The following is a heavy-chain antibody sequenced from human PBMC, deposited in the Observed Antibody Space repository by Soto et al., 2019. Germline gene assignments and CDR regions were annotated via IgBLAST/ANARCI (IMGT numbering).Heavy chain of an antibody. CDR3: ARGIKIPSGGGGWFDP. V-gene: IGHV4-59*01. CDR2: VFNSGST. J-gene: IGHJ5*02. D-gene: IGHD1-20*01. Sequence: QVQLQESGPGLVKPSETLSLTCTVSGDSISSYFWSWIRQPPGRGLEWIGYVFNSGSTMYNPSLQSRVTISVGTSQRQFFLKVDSVTAADTAVYYCARGIKIPSGGGGWFDPWGQGTLVTVSS. CDR1: GDSISSYF.